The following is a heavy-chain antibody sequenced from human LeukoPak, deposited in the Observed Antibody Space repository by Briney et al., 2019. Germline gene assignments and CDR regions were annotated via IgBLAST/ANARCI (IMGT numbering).Heavy chain of an antibody. CDR2: IIPIFSTT. CDR1: GGTFSSYA. V-gene: IGHV1-69*13. CDR3: AREMLAYCGGDCNYPFGY. Sequence: GASVKVSCKASGGTFSSYAISWVRQAPGQGLEWMGGIIPIFSTTNYAQKFQGRVTITADESTSTAYMELSGLRSEDTAVYYCAREMLAYCGGDCNYPFGYWGQGTLVTVSS. J-gene: IGHJ4*02. D-gene: IGHD2-21*02.